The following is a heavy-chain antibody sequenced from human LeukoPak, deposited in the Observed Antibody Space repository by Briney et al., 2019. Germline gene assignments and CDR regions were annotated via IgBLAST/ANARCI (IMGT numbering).Heavy chain of an antibody. Sequence: ASLNVSCKASGYTFTGSYIHWVRQAPGRGLEWMGLINPKNGATNYAQKFQGRVTMTRDTSITTAYMELNRLDSDDTALYYCARRWGFSSGWYGYFDLWGRGTLVSVSS. D-gene: IGHD6-19*01. J-gene: IGHJ2*01. CDR1: GYTFTGSY. CDR3: ARRWGFSSGWYGYFDL. CDR2: INPKNGAT. V-gene: IGHV1-2*02.